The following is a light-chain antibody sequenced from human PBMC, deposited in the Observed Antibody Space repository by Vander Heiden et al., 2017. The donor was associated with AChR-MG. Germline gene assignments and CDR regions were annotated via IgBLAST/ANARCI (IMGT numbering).Light chain of an antibody. V-gene: IGLV1-44*01. CDR3: AAWDDSLNGWV. Sequence: QSLLTQPPSASGTPGQRVTISCSGSSSNSGSNTVNWYQQLPGTAPKLLIYSNNQRPSGVPDRFSGAKSGTSAALAISGLQAEDEADYYCAAWDDSLNGWVFGGGTKLTVL. CDR2: SNN. CDR1: SSNSGSNT. J-gene: IGLJ3*02.